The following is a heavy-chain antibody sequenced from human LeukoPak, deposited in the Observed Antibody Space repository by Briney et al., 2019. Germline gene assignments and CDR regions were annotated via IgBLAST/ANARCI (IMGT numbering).Heavy chain of an antibody. V-gene: IGHV1-2*02. CDR2: INPNSGGT. Sequence: GASVKVSFKASGYTFTGYYMHWVRQAPGQGREWMGWINPNSGGTNYAQKFQGRVSMTRDTSISKAYMELSRLRSDDTAVYYCARVGCSSTSCYTGDFQHWGQGTLVTVSS. CDR1: GYTFTGYY. CDR3: ARVGCSSTSCYTGDFQH. D-gene: IGHD2-2*02. J-gene: IGHJ1*01.